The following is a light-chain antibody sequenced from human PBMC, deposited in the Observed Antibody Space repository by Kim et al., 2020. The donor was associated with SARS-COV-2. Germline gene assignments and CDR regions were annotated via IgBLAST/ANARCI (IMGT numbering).Light chain of an antibody. CDR3: LQRHDWPLT. V-gene: IGKV3-11*01. CDR1: QSINSD. Sequence: EIVLTQSPGTLSLSPGERATLSSRASQSINSDLGWYKQIPGQPPRLLIYDASNRATGIPARFSGSGSGTDFTLTISSLEPEDFALYYCLQRHDWPLTFGGGTKVDIK. CDR2: DAS. J-gene: IGKJ4*01.